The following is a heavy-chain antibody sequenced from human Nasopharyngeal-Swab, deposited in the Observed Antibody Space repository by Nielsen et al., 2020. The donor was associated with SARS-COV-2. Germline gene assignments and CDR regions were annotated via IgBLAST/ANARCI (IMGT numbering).Heavy chain of an antibody. J-gene: IGHJ4*02. Sequence: WIRQPPGKGLEWVSFISSSGSHKYYADSMKGRFTISRDKAKSSLYLQLSSLRAEDTAVYYCARVEEYYYGSGSLSDNWGQGTLVTVSS. CDR3: ARVEEYYYGSGSLSDN. V-gene: IGHV3-21*01. D-gene: IGHD3-10*01. CDR2: ISSSGSHK.